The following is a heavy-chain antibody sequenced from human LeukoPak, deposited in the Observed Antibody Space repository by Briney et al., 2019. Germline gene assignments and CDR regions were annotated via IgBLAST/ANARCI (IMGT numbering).Heavy chain of an antibody. V-gene: IGHV3-23*01. J-gene: IGHJ4*02. CDR3: AKDRVPNYYYDSSGYYYFDY. D-gene: IGHD3-22*01. CDR1: GFTFSSYA. Sequence: TGGSLRLSCAASGFTFSSYAMSWVRQAPGKGLEWVSAISGSGGSTYYADSVKGRFTISRANSKNTLYLQMNSLRAEDTAVYYCAKDRVPNYYYDSSGYYYFDYWGQGTLVTVSS. CDR2: ISGSGGST.